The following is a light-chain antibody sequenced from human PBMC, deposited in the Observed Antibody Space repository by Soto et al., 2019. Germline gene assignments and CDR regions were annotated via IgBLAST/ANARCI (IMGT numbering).Light chain of an antibody. CDR2: DVS. V-gene: IGLV2-14*01. J-gene: IGLJ2*01. CDR3: SSYRRTGTLV. CDR1: TSDVGHYSY. Sequence: QSALTQPASVSGSPGQAITISCSGTTSDVGHYSYVSWYQQHPGKAPKLMIYDVSSRPSGVSNRFSGSKSGNTASLPMSGVKAEGGADYYCSSYRRTGTLVFGGGTKLTVL.